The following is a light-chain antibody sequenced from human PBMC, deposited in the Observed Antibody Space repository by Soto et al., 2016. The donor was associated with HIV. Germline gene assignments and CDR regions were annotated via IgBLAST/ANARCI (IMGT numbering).Light chain of an antibody. J-gene: IGLJ1*01. V-gene: IGLV3-19*01. CDR2: GQN. CDR3: NSGQQWSPSWV. Sequence: SSELTQDPAVSVALGQTVTITCQGDSLRNYYASWYQQKPGQAPLLVISGQNSRPSGIPDRFSVSSSGRTSSLTITAAQAEDDADYYCNSGQQWSPSWVFGPGTKVTVL. CDR1: SLRNYY.